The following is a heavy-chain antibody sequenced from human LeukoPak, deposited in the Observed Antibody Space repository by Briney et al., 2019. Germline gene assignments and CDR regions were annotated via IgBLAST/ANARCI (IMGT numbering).Heavy chain of an antibody. CDR2: IYRGGST. V-gene: IGHV3-53*01. CDR1: GFTVSSNY. J-gene: IGHJ4*02. D-gene: IGHD3-9*01. CDR3: ARTTKEFDILTGYYFDY. Sequence: SGGSLRLSCAASGFTVSSNYMSWVRQAPGKGLEWVSVIYRGGSTYYADSVKGRFTISRDNSKNTLSLQMNSLRAVDTAVYYCARTTKEFDILTGYYFDYWGREPWSPSPQ.